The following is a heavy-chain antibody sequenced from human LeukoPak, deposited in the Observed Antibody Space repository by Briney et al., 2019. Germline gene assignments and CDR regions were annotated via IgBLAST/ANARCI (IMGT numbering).Heavy chain of an antibody. V-gene: IGHV3-7*03. Sequence: GGSLRLSCAASGFTFSSNYMSWVRQAPGKGLEWVANIKLDGSEKNYVDSVKGRFTIFRDNTKNSLYLQMNSLRVEDTAVFYCARDQYDTWSRRGNFDSWGQGTLVIVFS. J-gene: IGHJ4*02. D-gene: IGHD3-3*01. CDR1: GFTFSSNY. CDR3: ARDQYDTWSRRGNFDS. CDR2: IKLDGSEK.